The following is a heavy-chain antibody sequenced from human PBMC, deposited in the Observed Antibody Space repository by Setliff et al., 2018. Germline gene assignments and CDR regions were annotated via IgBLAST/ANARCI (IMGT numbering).Heavy chain of an antibody. J-gene: IGHJ4*02. CDR1: GGSISSHY. D-gene: IGHD3-22*01. Sequence: SETLSLTCTVSGGSISSHYWSWIRQPPGKGLEWIGSIYYSGSTNYNPSLKSRVTISVDTSKNQVSLKLSSVTAADTAVYYCARDRADSSGYYDYWGQGTLVTVSS. V-gene: IGHV4-59*11. CDR2: IYYSGST. CDR3: ARDRADSSGYYDY.